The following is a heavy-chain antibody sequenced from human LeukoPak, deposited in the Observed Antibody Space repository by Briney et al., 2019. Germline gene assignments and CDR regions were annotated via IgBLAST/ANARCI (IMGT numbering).Heavy chain of an antibody. CDR1: GYTLTNYA. CDR3: ARGRDTAIDY. D-gene: IGHD5-18*01. J-gene: IGHJ4*02. CDR2: INPNSGGT. Sequence: ASVKVSCKASGYTLTNYALNWVRQAPGQGLEWMGRINPNSGGTNYAQKFQGRVTMTRDTSISTAYMELSRLRSDDTAVYYCARGRDTAIDYWGQGTLVTVSS. V-gene: IGHV1-2*06.